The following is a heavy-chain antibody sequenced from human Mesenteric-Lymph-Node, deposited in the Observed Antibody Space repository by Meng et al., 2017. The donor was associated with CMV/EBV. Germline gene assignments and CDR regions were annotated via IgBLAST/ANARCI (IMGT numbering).Heavy chain of an antibody. CDR3: ARGSDIPVNNY. Sequence: QVQLQQWVAGRLKPSEPLSLTCAVYGGSFSGYYWSWIRQPPGKGLEWIGEINHSGVPNYNPSLQSRVTISLDRSKNQFSLKLSSVTAEDTAVYYCARGSDIPVNNYWGQGTLVTVSS. CDR1: GGSFSGYY. V-gene: IGHV4-34*01. D-gene: IGHD2-15*01. J-gene: IGHJ4*02. CDR2: INHSGVP.